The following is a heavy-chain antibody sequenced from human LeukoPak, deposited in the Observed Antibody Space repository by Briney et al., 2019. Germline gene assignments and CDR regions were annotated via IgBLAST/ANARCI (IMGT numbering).Heavy chain of an antibody. V-gene: IGHV3-23*01. CDR1: GFTYSSYA. CDR2: ISGSGGST. D-gene: IGHD5-12*01. J-gene: IGHJ5*02. CDR3: AKDQWLRSEFPWFDP. Sequence: PGGSLRLSCAASGFTYSSYAMSWVRQAPGKGLEWVSAISGSGGSTYYADSVKGRFTISRDNSKNTLYLQMNSLRAEDTAVYYCAKDQWLRSEFPWFDPWGQGTLVTVSS.